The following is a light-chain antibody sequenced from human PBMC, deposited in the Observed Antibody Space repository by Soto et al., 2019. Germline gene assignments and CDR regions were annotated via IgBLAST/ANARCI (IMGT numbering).Light chain of an antibody. CDR1: QSISSW. CDR2: DAS. CDR3: QQYSSYPLT. J-gene: IGKJ4*01. Sequence: DIQMTQSPSTLSASVGDRVTITCRASQSISSWLAWYQQKPGKAPKLLIYDASSLESGVPSGFSGSGSGTEFTLTISSLQPDDFATYYCQQYSSYPLTFGGGTKVEIK. V-gene: IGKV1-5*01.